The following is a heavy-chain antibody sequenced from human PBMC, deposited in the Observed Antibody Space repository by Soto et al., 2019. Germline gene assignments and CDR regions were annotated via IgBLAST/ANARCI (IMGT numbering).Heavy chain of an antibody. J-gene: IGHJ6*02. Sequence: SETLSLTCTVSGGSISSYYWSWIRQPPGKGLEWIGYIYYSGSTNYNPSLKSRVTISVDTSKNQFSLKLSSVTAADTAVYYCARLGKPGGDYYGSGSYYWGGYYYYGMDVWGQGTTVTVSS. CDR2: IYYSGST. D-gene: IGHD3-10*01. CDR3: ARLGKPGGDYYGSGSYYWGGYYYYGMDV. V-gene: IGHV4-59*08. CDR1: GGSISSYY.